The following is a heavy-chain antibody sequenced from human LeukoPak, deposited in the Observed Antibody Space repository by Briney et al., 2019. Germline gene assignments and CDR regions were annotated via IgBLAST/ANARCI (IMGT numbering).Heavy chain of an antibody. CDR1: GGSISSYY. D-gene: IGHD2/OR15-2a*01. V-gene: IGHV4-59*01. CDR2: IYYSGST. J-gene: IGHJ4*02. CDR3: ARVLRGTYHFDYFDY. Sequence: KASETLSLTCTVSGGSISSYYWSWIRQPPGKGLEWIGYIYYSGSTNYNPSLKSRVTISVDTSKNQFSLKLSSVTAADTAVYYCARVLRGTYHFDYFDYWGQGTLVTVSS.